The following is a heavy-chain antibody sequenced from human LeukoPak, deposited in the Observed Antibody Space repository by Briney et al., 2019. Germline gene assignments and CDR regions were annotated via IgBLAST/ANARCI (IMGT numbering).Heavy chain of an antibody. Sequence: GESLKISCKGSRYSFTSYWISWVRQMPGKGLEWMGIIYPGDSDTRYSPSFQGQVTISADKSISTAYLQWSSLEASDTAMYYCASLTLWSGPQFDYWGQGTLVTVSS. CDR3: ASLTLWSGPQFDY. CDR1: RYSFTSYW. CDR2: IYPGDSDT. J-gene: IGHJ4*02. V-gene: IGHV5-51*01. D-gene: IGHD3-3*01.